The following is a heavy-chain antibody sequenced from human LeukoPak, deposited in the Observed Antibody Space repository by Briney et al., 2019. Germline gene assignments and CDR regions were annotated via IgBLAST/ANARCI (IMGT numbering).Heavy chain of an antibody. J-gene: IGHJ4*02. CDR2: ISGSSSTI. D-gene: IGHD3-22*01. CDR1: GFTFSDYY. CDR3: ARGSTYYDSSGQVPFDY. V-gene: IGHV3-11*04. Sequence: GGSLRLSCAASGFTFSDYYMDWVRQAPGMGLEWGSYISGSSSTIYYADSVKGRFTISRDNGKNTPYLQMNSLRAEDTAVYYCARGSTYYDSSGQVPFDYWGQGTLVTVSS.